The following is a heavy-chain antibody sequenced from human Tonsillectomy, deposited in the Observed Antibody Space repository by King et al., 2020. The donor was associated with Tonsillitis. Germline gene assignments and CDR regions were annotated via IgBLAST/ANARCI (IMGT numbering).Heavy chain of an antibody. J-gene: IGHJ4*03. D-gene: IGHD3-3*01. V-gene: IGHV4-34*01. Sequence: VQLQQWGAGLLKPSETLSLTCAVYGGSFNDYFWSWIRQPPGKGLEWIGEVSHSGSTNYNPSLTGRVSISVDTSKNQFSLKLSSVTAADTAVYYCARGKYDVWSGYPDYFDYWGRGTLVTVSS. CDR1: GGSFNDYF. CDR2: VSHSGST. CDR3: ARGKYDVWSGYPDYFDY.